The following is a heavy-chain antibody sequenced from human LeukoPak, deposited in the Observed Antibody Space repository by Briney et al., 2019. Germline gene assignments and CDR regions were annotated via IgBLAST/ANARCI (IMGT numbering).Heavy chain of an antibody. V-gene: IGHV4-61*08. Sequence: SQTLSLTCAVSGGSISSGGYSWSWIRQPPGKGLEWIAYLFYSGSTDYNPSLESRVTISVDTSKNQFSLKLRSVTAADTAVYYCATVAVIRGVTYFDYWGQGTLVTVSS. CDR3: ATVAVIRGVTYFDY. CDR2: LFYSGST. CDR1: GGSISSGGYS. D-gene: IGHD3-10*01. J-gene: IGHJ4*02.